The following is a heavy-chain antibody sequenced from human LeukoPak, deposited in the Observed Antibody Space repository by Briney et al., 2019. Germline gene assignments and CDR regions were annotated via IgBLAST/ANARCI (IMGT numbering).Heavy chain of an antibody. J-gene: IGHJ4*02. CDR2: IYYSGST. CDR3: ASSSRHYYDSSGYFDY. Sequence: SDTLSLTCTASGGSISSYYWSWIRQPPGKGLEWIGYIYYSGSTNYNPSLKSRVTISVDTSKNQFSLKLSSVTAADTAVYYCASSSRHYYDSSGYFDYWGQGTLVTVSS. D-gene: IGHD3-22*01. CDR1: GGSISSYY. V-gene: IGHV4-59*07.